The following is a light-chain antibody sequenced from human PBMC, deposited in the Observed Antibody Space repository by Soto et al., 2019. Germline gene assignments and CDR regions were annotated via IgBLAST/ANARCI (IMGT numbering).Light chain of an antibody. V-gene: IGKV2-30*01. CDR3: MQGTVWPPT. Sequence: DVVMTQSPLSLPVTLGQPASISCRSSQSIVYSDGNAYLSWFQQRPGQSPRRLIYRTSNRDSGVPDRFSGSWSGTDFTLTINRVEAEDVGVYYCMQGTVWPPTFGRGTKVEIK. J-gene: IGKJ1*01. CDR1: QSIVYSDGNAY. CDR2: RTS.